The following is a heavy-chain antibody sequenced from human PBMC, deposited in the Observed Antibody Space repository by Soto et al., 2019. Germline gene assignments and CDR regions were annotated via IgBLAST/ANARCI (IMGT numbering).Heavy chain of an antibody. V-gene: IGHV4-4*07. D-gene: IGHD3-3*01. J-gene: IGHJ6*02. CDR3: ARDDYDFWSGYFYGMDV. CDR2: IYTSGST. Sequence: PSETLSLTCTVSGGSISSYYWSWIRQPAGKGLERIGRIYTSGSTNYNPSLKSRVTMSVDTSKNQFSLKLSSVTAADTAVYYCARDDYDFWSGYFYGMDVWGQGTTVTVS. CDR1: GGSISSYY.